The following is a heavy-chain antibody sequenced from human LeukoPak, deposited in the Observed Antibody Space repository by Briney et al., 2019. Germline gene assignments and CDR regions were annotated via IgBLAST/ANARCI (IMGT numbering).Heavy chain of an antibody. D-gene: IGHD3-10*01. CDR3: IRLWFGEFI. Sequence: PGGSLRLSCTASGFTFSNAWMSWVRQAPGKGLEWVDRIKSKSDGGTTDYAAPVKGRFTISRDDSKNTLYLQMNSLKTEDTAVYYCIRLWFGEFIWGQGTMVSVSS. V-gene: IGHV3-15*01. J-gene: IGHJ3*02. CDR1: GFTFSNAW. CDR2: IKSKSDGGTT.